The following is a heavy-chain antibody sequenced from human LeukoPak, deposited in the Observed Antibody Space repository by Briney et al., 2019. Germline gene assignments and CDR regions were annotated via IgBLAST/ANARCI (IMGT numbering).Heavy chain of an antibody. CDR1: GGSISSSSYY. CDR3: ARHPITMVRGASNWFDP. D-gene: IGHD3-10*01. CDR2: IYYSGST. J-gene: IGHJ5*02. Sequence: SETLSLTCTVSGGSISSSSYYWGWIRQPPGKGLEWIGSIYYSGSTYYNPSLKSRVTISVDTSKNQFSLKLSSVTAADTAVYYCARHPITMVRGASNWFDPWGQGTLVTVSS. V-gene: IGHV4-39*01.